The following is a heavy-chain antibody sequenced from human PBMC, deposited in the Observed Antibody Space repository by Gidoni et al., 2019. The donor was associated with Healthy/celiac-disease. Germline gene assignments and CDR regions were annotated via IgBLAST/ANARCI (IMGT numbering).Heavy chain of an antibody. CDR3: ASSRRTGYGDYTNWFDP. V-gene: IGHV4-30-4*01. J-gene: IGHJ5*02. Sequence: QVQLQESGPGLVKPSQTLTLTFTVSGGSISSGDYYWSWIRQPPGKGLEWIGYIYYSGSTYYNPSLKSRVTISVDTSKNQFSLKLSSVTAADTAVYYCASSRRTGYGDYTNWFDPWGQGTLVTVSS. CDR1: GGSISSGDYY. D-gene: IGHD4-17*01. CDR2: IYYSGST.